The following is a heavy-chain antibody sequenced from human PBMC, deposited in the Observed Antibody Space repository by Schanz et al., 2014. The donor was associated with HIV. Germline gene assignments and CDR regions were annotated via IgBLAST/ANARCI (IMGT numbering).Heavy chain of an antibody. J-gene: IGHJ6*02. CDR2: ISGSGSAI. V-gene: IGHV3-11*01. CDR1: GFTFSDYY. Sequence: QVQLVESGGGLVKPGGSLRLSCAASGFTFSDYYMSWIRQVPGKGLECISYISGSGSAIYYADSVKGRLTISRDNAKNTLYLQMNSLRAEDTAVYYCARDKGIAARHSDYSYGMDVWGQGTTVTVSS. D-gene: IGHD6-6*01. CDR3: ARDKGIAARHSDYSYGMDV.